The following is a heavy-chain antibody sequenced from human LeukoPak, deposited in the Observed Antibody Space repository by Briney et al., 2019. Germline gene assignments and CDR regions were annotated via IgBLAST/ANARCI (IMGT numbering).Heavy chain of an antibody. CDR2: IYCSGST. Sequence: PSETLSLTCTVSGGSISSYYWSWIRQPPGKGLEWIGYIYCSGSTNYNPSLKSRVTISVDTSKNQFSLKLSSVTAADTAVYYCARGDSSNNYYYYGMDVWGKGTTVTVSS. CDR1: GGSISSYY. J-gene: IGHJ6*04. V-gene: IGHV4-59*01. D-gene: IGHD1/OR15-1a*01. CDR3: ARGDSSNNYYYYGMDV.